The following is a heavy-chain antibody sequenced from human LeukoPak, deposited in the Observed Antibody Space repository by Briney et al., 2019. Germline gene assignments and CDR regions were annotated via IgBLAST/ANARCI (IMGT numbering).Heavy chain of an antibody. Sequence: GGSLRLSCTTSASTFTTYGFHWVRQAPGKGPEWVALIWADGSNQFSADSVKGRVNMARDNAKNTVYLQMDSLRVDDTAVYFCAREAVISGWSGDMDVWGQGTTVTVSS. V-gene: IGHV3-33*01. CDR3: AREAVISGWSGDMDV. CDR2: IWADGSNQ. CDR1: ASTFTTYG. D-gene: IGHD6-19*01. J-gene: IGHJ6*02.